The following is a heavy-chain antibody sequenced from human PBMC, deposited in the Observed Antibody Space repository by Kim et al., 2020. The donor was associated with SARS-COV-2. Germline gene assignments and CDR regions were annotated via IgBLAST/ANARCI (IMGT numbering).Heavy chain of an antibody. CDR1: GFTFSSYG. J-gene: IGHJ6*02. CDR2: ISYDGSNK. V-gene: IGHV3-30*18. D-gene: IGHD2-2*02. CDR3: AKKIPPYYYYGMDV. Sequence: GGSLRLSFAASGFTFSSYGMHWVRQAPGKGLEWVAVISYDGSNKYYADSVKGRFTISRDNSKNTLYLQMNSLRAEDTAVYYCAKKIPPYYYYGMDVWGQG.